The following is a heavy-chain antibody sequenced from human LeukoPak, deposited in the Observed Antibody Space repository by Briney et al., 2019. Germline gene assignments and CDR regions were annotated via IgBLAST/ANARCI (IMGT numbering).Heavy chain of an antibody. D-gene: IGHD3-10*01. CDR2: ISSSGSTI. CDR1: GFTFSDYY. Sequence: GGSLRLSCAASGFTFSDYYMSWIRQAPGKGLEWVSYISSSGSTIYYADSVKGRFTISRDNAKNSLYLQMNSLRAEDTAVYYCARDRGTMVRSELPPDYWGQGTLVTVSS. V-gene: IGHV3-11*01. J-gene: IGHJ4*02. CDR3: ARDRGTMVRSELPPDY.